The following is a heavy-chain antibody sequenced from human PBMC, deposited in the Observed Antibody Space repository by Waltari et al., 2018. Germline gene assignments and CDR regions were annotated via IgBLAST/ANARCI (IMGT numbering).Heavy chain of an antibody. CDR3: ARLRERGYSGYYYYGMDV. V-gene: IGHV1-69*13. D-gene: IGHD5-12*01. Sequence: QVQLVQSGAEVKKPGSSVKVSCKASGGTFSSYAISWVRQAPGQGLEWMGGIIPIFGTANYAQKFQGRVTITADESTSTAYMELSSLRSEDTAVYYCARLRERGYSGYYYYGMDVWGQGTTVTVSS. CDR1: GGTFSSYA. CDR2: IIPIFGTA. J-gene: IGHJ6*02.